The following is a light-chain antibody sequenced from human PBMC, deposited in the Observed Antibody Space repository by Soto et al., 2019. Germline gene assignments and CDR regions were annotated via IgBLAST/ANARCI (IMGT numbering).Light chain of an antibody. CDR2: GNS. J-gene: IGLJ2*01. Sequence: QSVLTQPPSVSGAPGQRVTISCTGSSSNIGAGYDVHWYQQLPGTAPKLLIYGNSNRPSGVPDRFSGSKSGTSASLAITGLQAADTADYYCQSYDSSLRGSVFGGGTKLTVL. CDR3: QSYDSSLRGSV. V-gene: IGLV1-40*01. CDR1: SSNIGAGYD.